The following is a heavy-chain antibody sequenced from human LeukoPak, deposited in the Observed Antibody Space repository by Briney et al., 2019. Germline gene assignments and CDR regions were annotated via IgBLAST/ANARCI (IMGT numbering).Heavy chain of an antibody. CDR1: GGSYSGYY. Sequence: SETLSLTCAVYGGSYSGYYWSWIRQPPGKGLEWIGEINHSGSTNYNPSLKSRVTISVDTSKNQFSLKLSSVTAADTAVYYCARVIDSYYFDYWGQGTLVTVSS. CDR3: ARVIDSYYFDY. J-gene: IGHJ4*02. CDR2: INHSGST. V-gene: IGHV4-34*01. D-gene: IGHD3-3*01.